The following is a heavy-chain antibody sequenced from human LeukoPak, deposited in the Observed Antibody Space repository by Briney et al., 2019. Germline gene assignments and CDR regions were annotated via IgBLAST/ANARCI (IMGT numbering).Heavy chain of an antibody. CDR1: GFSISSNY. J-gene: IGHJ3*02. CDR2: IYSGGST. D-gene: IGHD3-16*01. Sequence: PGGSLRLSCAASGFSISSNYISWVRQAPGKGLEWVSVIYSGGSTFFADTVKGRFTISRDNSKNTMYLQMNSLRAEDTAVYYCARGGIMISFGGVYVFDNWGQGTMVTVSS. V-gene: IGHV3-53*01. CDR3: ARGGIMISFGGVYVFDN.